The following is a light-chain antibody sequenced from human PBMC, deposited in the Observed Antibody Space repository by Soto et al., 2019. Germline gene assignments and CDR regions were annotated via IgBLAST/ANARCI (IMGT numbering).Light chain of an antibody. CDR3: LQDYDFPYT. Sequence: AIQMTQSPPSLSASVGDRVIITCRASQGIRVDVGWLQQRPGHAPNLLIYAASTLHTGVPSTFTGSGSGTDVNLTINDLQHEDVATYFCLQDYDFPYTFGQGTKLEI. J-gene: IGKJ2*01. CDR2: AAS. V-gene: IGKV1-6*01. CDR1: QGIRVD.